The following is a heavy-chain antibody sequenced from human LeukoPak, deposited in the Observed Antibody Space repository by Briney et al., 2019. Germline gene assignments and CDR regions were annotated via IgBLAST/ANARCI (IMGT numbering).Heavy chain of an antibody. CDR2: ISFGGSNK. V-gene: IGHV3-30*18. D-gene: IGHD3-22*01. CDR1: GFTFSSYG. J-gene: IGHJ4*02. Sequence: GGSLRLSCAASGFTFSSYGMHWVRQAPGKGLEWVAVISFGGSNKYYADSVKGRFTISRDNSKNTLYLQMNSLRAEDTAVYYCAKGRYYYDSSGYFDYWGQGILVTVSS. CDR3: AKGRYYYDSSGYFDY.